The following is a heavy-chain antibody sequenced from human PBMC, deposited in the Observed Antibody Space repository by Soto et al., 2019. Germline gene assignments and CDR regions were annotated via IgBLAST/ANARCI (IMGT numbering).Heavy chain of an antibody. CDR1: GVTFSSYA. V-gene: IGHV1-69*13. CDR3: ARDLLEHQLLGWFDP. Sequence: ASVKVSCKASGVTFSSYAISWVRQAPGQGLEWMGGIIPIFGTANYAQKFQGRVTITADESTSTAYMELSSLRSEDTAVYYCARDLLEHQLLGWFDPWGQGTLVTVSS. D-gene: IGHD2-2*01. J-gene: IGHJ5*02. CDR2: IIPIFGTA.